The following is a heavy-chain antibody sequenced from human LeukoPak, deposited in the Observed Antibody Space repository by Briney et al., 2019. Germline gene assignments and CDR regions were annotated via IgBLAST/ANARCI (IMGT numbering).Heavy chain of an antibody. Sequence: SETLSLTCTVSGGFISSDYWSWIRQPAGKGLEWIGRIYTSGSTNYNPSLKSRVTMSVDTSKTQFSLKLSSVTAADTAVYYCASNGAYLDLFDYWGQGILVTVSS. J-gene: IGHJ4*02. D-gene: IGHD2-8*01. V-gene: IGHV4-4*07. CDR2: IYTSGST. CDR3: ASNGAYLDLFDY. CDR1: GGFISSDY.